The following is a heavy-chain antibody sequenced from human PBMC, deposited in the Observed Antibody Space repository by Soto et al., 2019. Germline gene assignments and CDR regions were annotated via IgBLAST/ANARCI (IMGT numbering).Heavy chain of an antibody. CDR2: ISNSGGSK. V-gene: IGHV3-23*01. CDR3: LMGYFFDY. J-gene: IGHJ4*02. Sequence: EGQLLESGGGLVQPGGSLRLSCAASGFTFSGYAMSWVRQAPGKGLEWFSPISNSGGSKWYAESVKGRFTISRDNSKNTLDLQMNSLRAEDTAVYYCLMGYFFDYWGQGTLVTVSS. CDR1: GFTFSGYA. D-gene: IGHD3-16*01.